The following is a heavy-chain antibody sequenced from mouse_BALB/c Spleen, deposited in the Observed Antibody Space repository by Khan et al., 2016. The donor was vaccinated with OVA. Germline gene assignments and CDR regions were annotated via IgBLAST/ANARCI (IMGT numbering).Heavy chain of an antibody. CDR2: ISSDSSTI. CDR3: ATSYFYGYYFDY. V-gene: IGHV5-17*02. CDR1: GFTFTSYG. Sequence: EVQGVESGGGLVQPGGSRKLSCAASGFTFTSYGMHWIRQAPEKGLEWVAYISSDSSTIYYADTVKGRFTISRDNPKNTLFLQMTSLRSGDTAMYFCATSYFYGYYFDYWGHGTTLTVSS. J-gene: IGHJ2*01. D-gene: IGHD1-1*01.